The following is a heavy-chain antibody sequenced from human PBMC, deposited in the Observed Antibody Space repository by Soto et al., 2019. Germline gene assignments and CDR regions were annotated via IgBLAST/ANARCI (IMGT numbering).Heavy chain of an antibody. CDR2: IIPIFGTA. CDR3: ARVAEYIIGY. J-gene: IGHJ4*02. V-gene: IGHV1-69*01. Sequence: QVQLMQSGAEAKTPESSVKVSCTASAGTFSSYAVSWLRQAPGQGLEWMGGIIPIFGTANYARKFHGRVTSTADESTSTAYMELSSPRSEYTAVYYCARVAEYIIGYWGQGTLVTASS. D-gene: IGHD1-1*01. CDR1: AGTFSSYA.